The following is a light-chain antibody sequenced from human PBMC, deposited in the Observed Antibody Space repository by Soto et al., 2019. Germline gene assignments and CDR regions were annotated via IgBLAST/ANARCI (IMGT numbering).Light chain of an antibody. Sequence: EIVMTQSPATLSVSPGGRATLAFRASQSISYSLAWYQRKPGQPPRLLIYSASRGATGFPARFSGSGSGTDFTLTISSLQSKDLAVYYCQQYSNWPWTFGQGTKV. V-gene: IGKV3-15*01. CDR1: QSISYS. CDR2: SAS. CDR3: QQYSNWPWT. J-gene: IGKJ1*01.